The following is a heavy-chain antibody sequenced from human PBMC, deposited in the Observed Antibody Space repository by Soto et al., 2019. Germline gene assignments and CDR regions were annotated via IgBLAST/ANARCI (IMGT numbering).Heavy chain of an antibody. CDR2: IYYSGST. CDR1: GGSISSGGYY. D-gene: IGHD2-15*01. J-gene: IGHJ6*02. V-gene: IGHV4-31*03. CDR3: ARDRASAAYYYYGMDV. Sequence: QVQLQESGPGLVKPSQTLSLTCTVSGGSISSGGYYWIWIRQHPVKGLEWIGYIYYSGSTYYNPSLKSRVTISVDTSKNQFSLKLSSVTAADTAVYYCARDRASAAYYYYGMDVWGQGTTVTVSS.